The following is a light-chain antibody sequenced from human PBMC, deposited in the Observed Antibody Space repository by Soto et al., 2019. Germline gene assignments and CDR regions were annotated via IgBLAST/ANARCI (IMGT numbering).Light chain of an antibody. Sequence: DIQMTQSPSSLSASVGDRVTITCRANQDISYYLAWYQQKQGKVPKLLIYAASTLQSGVPSRFSGSGSETDLTLTISSLQPEDIGTYYCQTYHSAPRTFGQGTKVEIK. CDR2: AAS. CDR1: QDISYY. V-gene: IGKV1-27*01. CDR3: QTYHSAPRT. J-gene: IGKJ1*01.